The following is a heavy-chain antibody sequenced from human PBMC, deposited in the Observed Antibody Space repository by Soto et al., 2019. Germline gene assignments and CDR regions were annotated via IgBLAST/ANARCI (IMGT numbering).Heavy chain of an antibody. J-gene: IGHJ3*02. CDR1: GGSINNYY. Sequence: SETLSLTCSVSGGSINNYYWNWIRQPPGKGLEWIGYIYYSGSTNYNPSLKSRLTISVDASKNTLYLQMGSLRAEDMAVYYCARDLPLYGSGSYSYAFDIWGQGTMVTVSS. CDR3: ARDLPLYGSGSYSYAFDI. CDR2: IYYSGST. V-gene: IGHV4-59*01. D-gene: IGHD3-10*01.